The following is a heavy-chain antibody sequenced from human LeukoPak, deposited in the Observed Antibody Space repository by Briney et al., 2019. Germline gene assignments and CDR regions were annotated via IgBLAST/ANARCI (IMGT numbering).Heavy chain of an antibody. CDR1: GGSFSGYY. CDR2: INHSGST. D-gene: IGHD2-2*01. J-gene: IGHJ4*02. V-gene: IGHV4-34*01. CDR3: ARDRSRPAAYDH. Sequence: SETLSLTCAVYGGSFSGYYWSWIRQPPGKGLEWIGEINHSGSTNYNPSLKSRVTISVDTSKNQFSLKLSSVTAADTAVYYCARDRSRPAAYDHWGQGTLVTVSS.